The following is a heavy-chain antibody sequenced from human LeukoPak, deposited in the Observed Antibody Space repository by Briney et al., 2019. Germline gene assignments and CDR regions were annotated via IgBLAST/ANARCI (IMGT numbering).Heavy chain of an antibody. V-gene: IGHV3-21*04. CDR1: GFTFSSYS. CDR3: AKGTLGYCSGGSCYPFDY. J-gene: IGHJ4*02. D-gene: IGHD2-15*01. CDR2: ISSSSSYI. Sequence: GGSLRLSCAASGFTFSSYSMNWVRQAPGKGLEWVSSISSSSSYIYYADSVKGRFTISRDNAKNSLYLQMNSLRAEDTAVYYCAKGTLGYCSGGSCYPFDYWGQGTLVTVSS.